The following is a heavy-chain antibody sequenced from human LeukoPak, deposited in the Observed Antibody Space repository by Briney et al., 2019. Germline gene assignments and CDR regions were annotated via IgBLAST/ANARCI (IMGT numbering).Heavy chain of an antibody. J-gene: IGHJ6*02. Sequence: GRSLRLSCAASGFTFSNYAMHWVRQAPGKGLEWVAFISYDGSNKYYADSVKGRFTISRDNSKNTLYLQMNSLRAEDTAVYYCARSYYDSSVYSYYYYGMDVWGQGTTVTVSS. CDR3: ARSYYDSSVYSYYYYGMDV. D-gene: IGHD3-22*01. V-gene: IGHV3-30*04. CDR1: GFTFSNYA. CDR2: ISYDGSNK.